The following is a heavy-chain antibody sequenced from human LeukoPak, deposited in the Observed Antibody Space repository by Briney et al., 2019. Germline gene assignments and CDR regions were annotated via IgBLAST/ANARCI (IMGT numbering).Heavy chain of an antibody. J-gene: IGHJ4*02. CDR2: INPNSGGT. CDR1: GYTFTGYY. V-gene: IGHV1-2*02. Sequence: ASVKVSCKASGYTFTGYYMHWVRQAPGQGLEWMGWINPNSGGTNYAQKFQGRVTMTRDTSISTAYMELSRLRPDDTAVYYCARCRSARYNWNLGTLDYWGQGTLVTVSS. D-gene: IGHD1-20*01. CDR3: ARCRSARYNWNLGTLDY.